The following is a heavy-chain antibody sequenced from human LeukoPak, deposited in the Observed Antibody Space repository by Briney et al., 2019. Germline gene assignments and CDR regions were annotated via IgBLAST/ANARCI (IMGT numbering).Heavy chain of an antibody. CDR2: ISSSSSTI. J-gene: IGHJ4*02. Sequence: GGSLRLSCVASGLTFSNAWMTWVRQAPGKGLEWVSYISSSSSTIYYADSVKGRFTISRDNANSSLYLQMNSLRVEDTAVYFCARRGAIFGVVSSFDYWGQGSLVTVSS. CDR3: ARRGAIFGVVSSFDY. V-gene: IGHV3-48*04. CDR1: GLTFSNAW. D-gene: IGHD3-3*01.